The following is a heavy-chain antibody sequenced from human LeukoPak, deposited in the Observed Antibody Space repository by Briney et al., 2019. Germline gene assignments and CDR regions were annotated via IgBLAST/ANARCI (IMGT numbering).Heavy chain of an antibody. Sequence: AGTLRFSCAASGFTFSSYEMNWLRQAPGKELVGVSYPSSSGSNIYYADSVKGRFTISRDQGKNSLYLQMNSLRAEDTAVYYCARDGKEDSSDYWGQGTLVTVSS. D-gene: IGHD3-22*01. V-gene: IGHV3-48*03. J-gene: IGHJ4*02. CDR1: GFTFSSYE. CDR3: ARDGKEDSSDY. CDR2: PSSSGSNI.